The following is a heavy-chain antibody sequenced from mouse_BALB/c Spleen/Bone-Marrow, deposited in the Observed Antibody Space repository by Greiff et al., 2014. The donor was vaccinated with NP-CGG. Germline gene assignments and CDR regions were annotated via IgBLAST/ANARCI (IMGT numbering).Heavy chain of an antibody. CDR3: ARDSHWYYDV. J-gene: IGHJ1*01. CDR1: GYTFTDYY. CDR2: INPNTGGT. V-gene: IGHV1-26*01. Sequence: EVQLQQSGPELVKPGASVKMSCKASGYTFTDYYMKWVKQSHGQSLEWIGDINPNTGGTSYNQKFKGKATLTVDKSSSTAYMQLNSLTSEDSAVYYCARDSHWYYDVWGAGTTVTVSS. D-gene: IGHD2-12*01.